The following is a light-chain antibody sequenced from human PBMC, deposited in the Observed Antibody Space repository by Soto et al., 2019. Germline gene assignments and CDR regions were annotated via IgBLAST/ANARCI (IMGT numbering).Light chain of an antibody. J-gene: IGKJ5*01. CDR3: QQYHHWPPIT. V-gene: IGKV3-15*01. CDR1: QNIDIN. CDR2: RAS. Sequence: EVVLTQSPDTLSLSPGARAPLSCRARQNIDINLVWYQQKPGQAPRLLIFRASTRATGIPPRFSGSGSGTEFTLTISSLQSEDIAVYYCQQYHHWPPITFGQGTRLEIK.